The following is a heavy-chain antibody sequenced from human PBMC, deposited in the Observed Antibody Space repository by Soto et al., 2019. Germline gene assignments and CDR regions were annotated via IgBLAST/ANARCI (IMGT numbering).Heavy chain of an antibody. CDR2: INPNSGGT. V-gene: IGHV1-2*04. D-gene: IGHD2-2*03. CDR3: ARASGDCSSTSCYAFDI. J-gene: IGHJ3*02. Sequence: ASVKVSCKASGYTFTGYYMHWVRQAPGQGLEWMGWINPNSGGTNYAQKFQGWVTMTRDTSISTAYMELSRLRSDDTAVYYCARASGDCSSTSCYAFDIWGQGTMVTVS. CDR1: GYTFTGYY.